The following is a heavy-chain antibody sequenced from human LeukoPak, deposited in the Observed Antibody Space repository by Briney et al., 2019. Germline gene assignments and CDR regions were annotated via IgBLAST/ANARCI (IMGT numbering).Heavy chain of an antibody. D-gene: IGHD2-2*01. CDR2: IKQDGSEK. Sequence: GGSLRLSCAASGFTFSSYWMSWVRQAPGKGLEWVANIKQDGSEKYYVDSVKGRFTISRDSAKNSLYLQMNSLRAEDTAVYYCAREYCSSTSCYGMDVWGQGTTVTVSS. J-gene: IGHJ6*02. CDR1: GFTFSSYW. V-gene: IGHV3-7*05. CDR3: AREYCSSTSCYGMDV.